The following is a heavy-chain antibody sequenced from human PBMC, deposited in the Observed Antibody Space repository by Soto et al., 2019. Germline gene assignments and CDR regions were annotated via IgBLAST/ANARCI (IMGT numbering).Heavy chain of an antibody. Sequence: ASVKVSCKASGGTFSSYAISWVRQAPGQGLEWMGGINPNSGGTNYAQKFQGWVTMTRDTSISTAYMELSRLRSDDTAVYYCARDQNYDILTGPTPYYYYYGMDVWGQGTTVTVSS. J-gene: IGHJ6*02. CDR2: INPNSGGT. CDR3: ARDQNYDILTGPTPYYYYYGMDV. D-gene: IGHD3-9*01. CDR1: GGTFSSYA. V-gene: IGHV1-2*04.